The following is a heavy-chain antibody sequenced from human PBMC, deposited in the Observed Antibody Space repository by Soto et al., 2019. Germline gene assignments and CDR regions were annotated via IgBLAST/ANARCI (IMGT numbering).Heavy chain of an antibody. Sequence: GGSLRLSCAASGFTFSSYGMHWVRQAPGKGLEWVTVISYDGSNKYYADSVKGRFTISSDNSKNTLYLQMNSLGAEDTAVYYCATESLKDIAAVWGQGTLVTVSS. V-gene: IGHV3-30*03. CDR1: GFTFSSYG. D-gene: IGHD6-25*01. CDR3: ATESLKDIAAV. J-gene: IGHJ4*02. CDR2: ISYDGSNK.